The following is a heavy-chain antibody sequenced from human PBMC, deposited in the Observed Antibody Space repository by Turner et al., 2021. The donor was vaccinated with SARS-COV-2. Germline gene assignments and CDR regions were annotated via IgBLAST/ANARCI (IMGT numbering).Heavy chain of an antibody. D-gene: IGHD2-2*01. J-gene: IGHJ6*02. CDR3: ARDHRPVVVPAAKRAGSYYYGMDV. CDR1: GFTFSSHS. V-gene: IGHV3-21*01. CDR2: ISSSSSYI. Sequence: EVQLVESGGGLVKPGGSLRLPCAASGFTFSSHSMNWVRQAPGKGLEWVSSISSSSSYIYYADSVKGRFTISRDNAKNSLYLQMNSLRAEDTAVYYCARDHRPVVVPAAKRAGSYYYGMDVWGQGTTVTVSS.